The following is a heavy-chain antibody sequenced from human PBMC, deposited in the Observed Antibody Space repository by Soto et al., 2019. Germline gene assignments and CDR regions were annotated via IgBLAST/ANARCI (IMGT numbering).Heavy chain of an antibody. CDR1: GGSISSYY. D-gene: IGHD6-19*01. J-gene: IGHJ6*02. V-gene: IGHV4-4*07. Sequence: PSETLSLTCTVSGGSISSYYWSWIRQPAGKGLEWIGRIYTSGSTNYNPSLKSRVTMSVDTSKNQFSLKLSSVTAADTAVYYCARVVVSSGGYPDYYYYYGMDVWGQGTTVTVSS. CDR3: ARVVVSSGGYPDYYYYYGMDV. CDR2: IYTSGST.